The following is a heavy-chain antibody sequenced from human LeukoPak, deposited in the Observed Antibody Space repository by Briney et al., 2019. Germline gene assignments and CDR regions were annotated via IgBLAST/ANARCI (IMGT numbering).Heavy chain of an antibody. V-gene: IGHV3-74*01. Sequence: PGGSLRPSCAASGFTFSTYWMHWVRQAPGKGLVWVSRISSDGYNTNYADSVKGRFTISRDNAKNSLYLQMNSLRAEDTALYYCAKPYSSGWFGAFDIWGQGTMVTVSS. CDR3: AKPYSSGWFGAFDI. J-gene: IGHJ3*02. CDR2: ISSDGYNT. CDR1: GFTFSTYW. D-gene: IGHD6-19*01.